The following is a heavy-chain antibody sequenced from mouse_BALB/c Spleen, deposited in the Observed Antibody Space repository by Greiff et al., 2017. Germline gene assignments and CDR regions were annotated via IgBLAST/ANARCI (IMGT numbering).Heavy chain of an antibody. CDR1: GFSLTSYG. Sequence: VQLKQSGPGLVQPSQSLSITCTVSGFSLTSYGVHWVRQSPGKGLEWLGVIWSGGSTDYNAAFISRLSISKDNSKSQVFFKMNSLQANDTAIYYCARKVHYYGSSDWYFDVWGAGTTVTVSS. V-gene: IGHV2-2*02. CDR3: ARKVHYYGSSDWYFDV. J-gene: IGHJ1*01. D-gene: IGHD1-1*01. CDR2: IWSGGST.